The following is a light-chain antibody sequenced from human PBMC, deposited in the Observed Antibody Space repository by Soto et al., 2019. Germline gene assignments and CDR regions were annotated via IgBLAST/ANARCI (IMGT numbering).Light chain of an antibody. Sequence: VMTQSPATLSVSPGERATLSCRASQSVSSNLAWYQQKPGQAPRLLIFGASTRAIGIPDRFSGSGSGTDFTLTISRLEPEDFAVYYCQHYGSSPPITFGQGTRLEV. V-gene: IGKV3-20*01. CDR2: GAS. CDR1: QSVSSN. CDR3: QHYGSSPPIT. J-gene: IGKJ5*01.